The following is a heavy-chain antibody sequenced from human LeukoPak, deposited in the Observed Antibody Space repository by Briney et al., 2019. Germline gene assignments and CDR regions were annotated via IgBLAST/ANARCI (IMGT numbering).Heavy chain of an antibody. D-gene: IGHD5-18*01. J-gene: IGHJ6*02. CDR1: GFTFSSYA. CDR2: ISYDGSNK. Sequence: GGSLRLSCAASGFTFSSYAMHWVRQAPGKGLEWVAVISYDGSNKYYADSVKGRFTISRDNSKNTLYLQMNSLRAEDTAVYYCARDRVTYSYYYYYGMDVWGQGTTVTVSS. CDR3: ARDRVTYSYYYYYGMDV. V-gene: IGHV3-30-3*01.